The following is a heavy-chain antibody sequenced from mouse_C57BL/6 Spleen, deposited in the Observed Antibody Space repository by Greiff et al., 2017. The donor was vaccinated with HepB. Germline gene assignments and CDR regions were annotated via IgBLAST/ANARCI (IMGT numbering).Heavy chain of an antibody. CDR2: IYPGSGST. J-gene: IGHJ2*01. D-gene: IGHD1-1*01. Sequence: QVQLQQPGAELVKPGTSVKMSCKASGYTFTSYWITWVKQRPGQGLEWIGDIYPGSGSTNYNEKFKSKATLTVDTSSSTAYMQLSSLTSEDSAVYYCARPFDYYGSSYGYWGQGTTLTVSS. CDR1: GYTFTSYW. CDR3: ARPFDYYGSSYGY. V-gene: IGHV1-55*01.